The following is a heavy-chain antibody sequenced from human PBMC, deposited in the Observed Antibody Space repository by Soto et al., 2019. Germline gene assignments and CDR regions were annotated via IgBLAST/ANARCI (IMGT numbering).Heavy chain of an antibody. Sequence: SVKVSCKASGFTFTSSAVQWVRQARGQRLEWIGWIGVGSGNRHYAQKFQERVTITRDMSTNTAYMELSSLRSEDTAVYYCADLGVNFYHWGQGTLVTVSS. CDR3: ADLGVNFYH. CDR2: IGVGSGNR. J-gene: IGHJ4*02. D-gene: IGHD2-8*01. CDR1: GFTFTSSA. V-gene: IGHV1-58*01.